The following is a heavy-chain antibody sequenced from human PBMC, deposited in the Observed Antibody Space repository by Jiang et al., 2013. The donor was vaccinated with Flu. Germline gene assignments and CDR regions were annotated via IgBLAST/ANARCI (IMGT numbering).Heavy chain of an antibody. Sequence: SQTLSLTCAISGDSVSSNSAAWNWIRQSPSRGLEWLGRTYYRSKWYNDYAVSVKSRITINPDTSKNQFSLQLNSVTPEDTAVYYCARGGRIAAAGKGGYYFDYWGQGTLVTVSS. CDR1: GDSVSSNSAA. D-gene: IGHD6-13*01. J-gene: IGHJ4*02. V-gene: IGHV6-1*01. CDR3: ARGGRIAAAGKGGYYFDY. CDR2: TYYRSKWYN.